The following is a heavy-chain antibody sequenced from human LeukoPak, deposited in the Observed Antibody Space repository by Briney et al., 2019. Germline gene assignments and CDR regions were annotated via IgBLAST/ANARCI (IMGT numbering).Heavy chain of an antibody. CDR1: GITLSNYG. CDR2: ISDSGGST. J-gene: IGHJ6*03. D-gene: IGHD6-6*01. V-gene: IGHV3-23*01. Sequence: GGSLRLSCAFSGITLSNYGMSWVRQAPGKGLEWVAGISDSGGSTSYADSVKGRFIISRDNAKNSLYLQMNSLRAEDTALYYCARESIAARSYYYYYYMDVWGKGTTVTVSS. CDR3: ARESIAARSYYYYYYMDV.